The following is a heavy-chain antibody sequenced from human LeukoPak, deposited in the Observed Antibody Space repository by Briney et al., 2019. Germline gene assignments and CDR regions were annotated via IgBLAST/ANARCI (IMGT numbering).Heavy chain of an antibody. Sequence: PSETLSLTCTVSGGSISSDYWSWIRHPPGKALEWIGNIYHSGGTNYNPSLKSRVTVSVDTSKKKFSLKLSSVTAADAAVYYCSRQGRNRDFCSSISCHYFDFWGQGALATVSS. CDR2: IYHSGGT. CDR3: SRQGRNRDFCSSISCHYFDF. D-gene: IGHD2-2*01. CDR1: GGSISSDY. V-gene: IGHV4-59*08. J-gene: IGHJ4*02.